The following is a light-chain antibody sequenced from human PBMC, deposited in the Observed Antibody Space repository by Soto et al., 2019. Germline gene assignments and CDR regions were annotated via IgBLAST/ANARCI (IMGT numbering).Light chain of an antibody. J-gene: IGKJ3*01. CDR1: QSISSW. V-gene: IGKV1-5*01. CDR2: DAS. CDR3: QEYNSYPFT. Sequence: DLQMTQSPSTLSASVGDRVTITCRASQSISSWLAWYQQKPGKAPKLLIYDASSLESGVPSRFSGSGSGTEVTLTISSLQPDDFATYYCQEYNSYPFTFGPGTKVVIK.